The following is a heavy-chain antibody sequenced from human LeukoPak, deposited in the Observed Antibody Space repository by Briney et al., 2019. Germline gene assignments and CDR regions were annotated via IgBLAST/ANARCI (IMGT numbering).Heavy chain of an antibody. D-gene: IGHD1-26*01. V-gene: IGHV3-33*06. CDR3: AKDGGSYSVDS. Sequence: GRSLRLSCAASGFTFSNYGTHWVRQAPGKGLEWVAVIWNDGTNKDYVDSVKGRFTISRDNFKNTLYLQMNSLRAEDTAVYYCAKDGGSYSVDSWGQGTLVTVSS. J-gene: IGHJ4*02. CDR1: GFTFSNYG. CDR2: IWNDGTNK.